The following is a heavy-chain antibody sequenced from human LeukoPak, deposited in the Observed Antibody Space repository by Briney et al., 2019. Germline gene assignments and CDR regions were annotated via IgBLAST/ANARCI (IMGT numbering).Heavy chain of an antibody. D-gene: IGHD1-26*01. J-gene: IGHJ5*02. CDR3: ARGASGTYGWFDP. Sequence: ASVNVSCKASGYTFTTYDITWVRQATGQGLEWMGWMNPNSGNTGYAQKFQGRVIMTRNTSISTAYMELSSLRSEDTAIYYCARGASGTYGWFDPWGQGTLVTVSS. V-gene: IGHV1-8*01. CDR1: GYTFTTYD. CDR2: MNPNSGNT.